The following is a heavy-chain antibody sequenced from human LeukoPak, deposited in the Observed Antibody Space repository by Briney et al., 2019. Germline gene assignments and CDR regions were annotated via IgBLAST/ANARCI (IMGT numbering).Heavy chain of an antibody. V-gene: IGHV4-61*02. CDR3: ARGRTRIAVAGTTLDY. D-gene: IGHD6-19*01. CDR2: IYSSGST. CDR1: GYSISSGYY. J-gene: IGHJ4*02. Sequence: SETLSLTCTVSGYSISSGYYWSWIRQPAGKGLEWIGRIYSSGSTNYNPSLKSRVTISVDTSKNQFSLKLSSVTAADTAVYYCARGRTRIAVAGTTLDYWGQGTLVTVSS.